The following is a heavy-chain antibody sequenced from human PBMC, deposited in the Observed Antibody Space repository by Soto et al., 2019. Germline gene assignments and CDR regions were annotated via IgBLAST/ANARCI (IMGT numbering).Heavy chain of an antibody. CDR1: GGSISFYY. D-gene: IGHD6-6*01. V-gene: IGHV4-4*02. Sequence: PSETLSLTCTVSGGSISFYYWSWVRQPPGKGLEWIGEIYHSGSTNYNPSLKGRVTISLDKSKNQFSLKLSSVTAADTAVYYCAKCITALGPIDYWGQGTQVTVSS. CDR3: AKCITALGPIDY. CDR2: IYHSGST. J-gene: IGHJ4*02.